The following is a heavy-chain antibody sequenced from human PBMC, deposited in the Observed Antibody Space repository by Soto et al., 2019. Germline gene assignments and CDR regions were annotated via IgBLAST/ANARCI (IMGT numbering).Heavy chain of an antibody. CDR2: IRTKANRYAT. CDR1: GFTFSGSA. V-gene: IGHV3-73*01. D-gene: IGHD2-15*01. CDR3: TRLRVTQLTTAVVVAASDYYYYYGMDV. Sequence: PGGSLRLSCAASGFTFSGSAMHWVRQASGKGLEWVGRIRTKANRYATAYVASVKGRFIISRDDSKNTAYLQMNSLKTEDTAVYYCTRLRVTQLTTAVVVAASDYYYYYGMDVWGQGTTVTVSS. J-gene: IGHJ6*02.